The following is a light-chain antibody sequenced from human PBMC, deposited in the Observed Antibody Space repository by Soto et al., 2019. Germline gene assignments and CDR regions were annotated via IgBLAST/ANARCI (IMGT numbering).Light chain of an antibody. J-gene: IGLJ2*01. CDR3: SSYTGSSTLVV. Sequence: QSVLTQPASVSGSPGQSITISCTGTSRDIGGYNSVSWYQQRPGKAPKLLIFEVTSRPSGVSTRFSGSKSGNTASLTISGLQAEDEAHYYCSSYTGSSTLVVFAGGTKLTVL. V-gene: IGLV2-14*01. CDR2: EVT. CDR1: SRDIGGYNS.